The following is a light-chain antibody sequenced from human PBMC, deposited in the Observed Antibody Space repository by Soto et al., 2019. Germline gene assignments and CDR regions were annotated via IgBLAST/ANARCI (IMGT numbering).Light chain of an antibody. CDR2: DIS. J-gene: IGKJ4*01. CDR1: QSVSSN. V-gene: IGKV3D-15*01. Sequence: EIVMTQSPATLSVSPGERATLSCRASQSVSSNLAWYQQKPGQAPSLLIYDISARATGIPTRFSGSGSGTESTLTISSLQSEDFAVYYCQQYNDWPLTFGGGTKVDIK. CDR3: QQYNDWPLT.